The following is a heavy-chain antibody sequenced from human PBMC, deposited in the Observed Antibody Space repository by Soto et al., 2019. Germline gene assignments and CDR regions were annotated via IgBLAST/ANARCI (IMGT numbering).Heavy chain of an antibody. CDR1: GFTVSDTY. D-gene: IGHD6-6*01. J-gene: IGHJ6*03. Sequence: EVQVVESGGGLVQPGGSLRLSCAASGFTVSDTYMIWVRQPPGKGLEWVSLIYSGGLTYYADSVKGRFTISRDSSNNTLSLQLISLRAEDTAVYYCARMRISSAGRFYYYYYMDVWGKGTTVTVSS. V-gene: IGHV3-66*01. CDR2: IYSGGLT. CDR3: ARMRISSAGRFYYYYYMDV.